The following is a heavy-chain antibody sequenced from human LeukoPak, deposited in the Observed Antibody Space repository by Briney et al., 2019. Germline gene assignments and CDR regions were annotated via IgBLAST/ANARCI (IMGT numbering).Heavy chain of an antibody. Sequence: ASVKVSCTASGYTFTSYYVHWVRQAPGQGLEWMGIINPTSGDTNYAQNFQGRVTMTRDMSTSTVYIELSSLRSEDTAVYYCARYGFSSVWQGGWHAFDIWGLGTMVTVSS. V-gene: IGHV1-46*01. CDR3: ARYGFSSVWQGGWHAFDI. CDR2: INPTSGDT. J-gene: IGHJ3*02. CDR1: GYTFTSYY. D-gene: IGHD6-25*01.